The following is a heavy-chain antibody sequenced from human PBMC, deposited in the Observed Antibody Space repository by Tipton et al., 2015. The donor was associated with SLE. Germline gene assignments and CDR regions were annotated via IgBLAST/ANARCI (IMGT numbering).Heavy chain of an antibody. CDR1: GFTFSSYA. D-gene: IGHD1-26*01. V-gene: IGHV3-64*01. CDR3: ARAGFIVGAPERYFDY. Sequence: SLRLSCAASGFTFSSYAMHWVRQAPGKGPEYVSAISSNGGSTYYANSVKGRFTISRDNSKNTLYLQMGSLRAEDMAVYYCARAGFIVGAPERYFDYWGQGTLVTVSS. CDR2: ISSNGGST. J-gene: IGHJ4*02.